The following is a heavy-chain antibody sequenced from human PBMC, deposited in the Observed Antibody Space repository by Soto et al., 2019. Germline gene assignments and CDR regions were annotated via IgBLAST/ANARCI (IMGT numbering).Heavy chain of an antibody. CDR2: ISYDGSNK. V-gene: IGHV3-30-3*01. CDR3: AIVWVGSSDFDY. J-gene: IGHJ4*02. D-gene: IGHD6-6*01. CDR1: GFTFSSYA. Sequence: QVQLVESGGGVVQPGRSLRLSCAASGFTFSSYAMHWVRQAPGKGLEWVAVISYDGSNKYYADSVKGRFTISRDNSKNTLYLQMNSLRAEDTAVYYCAIVWVGSSDFDYWGQGTLVTVSS.